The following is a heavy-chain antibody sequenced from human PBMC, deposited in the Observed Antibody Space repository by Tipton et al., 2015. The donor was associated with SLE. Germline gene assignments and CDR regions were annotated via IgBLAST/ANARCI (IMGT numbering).Heavy chain of an antibody. CDR2: MSYDGSDK. D-gene: IGHD3-10*01. CDR1: GFTFSSYA. V-gene: IGHV3-30*04. J-gene: IGHJ4*02. CDR3: ARDGGWFWVFPFDL. Sequence: SLRLSCAASGFTFSSYALHWVRQAPGKGLEWVAVMSYDGSDKYYADSVKGRFTISRDNSKNTLYLEMKSLRVEDTAMYYCARDGGWFWVFPFDLRVQGPLVTVSS.